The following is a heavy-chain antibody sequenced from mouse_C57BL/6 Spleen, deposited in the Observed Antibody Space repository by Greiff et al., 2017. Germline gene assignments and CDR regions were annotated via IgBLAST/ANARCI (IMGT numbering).Heavy chain of an antibody. CDR1: GYAFSSSW. CDR3: ARDGYPYYYAMDN. J-gene: IGHJ4*01. Sequence: QVQLQQSGPELVKPGASVKISCKASGYAFSSSWMNWVKQRPGKGLEWIGRIYPGDGDTNYNGKFKGKATLTADKSSSTAYMQLSSLTSEDSAVXCCARDGYPYYYAMDNWGQGTSVTVSS. V-gene: IGHV1-82*01. CDR2: IYPGDGDT. D-gene: IGHD2-3*01.